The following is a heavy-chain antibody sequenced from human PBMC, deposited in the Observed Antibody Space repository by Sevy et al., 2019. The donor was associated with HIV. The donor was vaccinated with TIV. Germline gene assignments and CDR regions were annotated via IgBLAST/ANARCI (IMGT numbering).Heavy chain of an antibody. CDR1: GDSMSRSNHY. D-gene: IGHD4-17*01. V-gene: IGHV4-39*01. CDR3: ARLLGDNGYFDQ. J-gene: IGHJ4*02. Sequence: SETLSLTCTVSGDSMSRSNHYWGWIRQPPGKGLEWIGIIYYRGTTYYNPSLKSRITISEDTSKNQFSLRLTSVTAADTALYFCARLLGDNGYFDQRGQGTLVTVSS. CDR2: IYYRGTT.